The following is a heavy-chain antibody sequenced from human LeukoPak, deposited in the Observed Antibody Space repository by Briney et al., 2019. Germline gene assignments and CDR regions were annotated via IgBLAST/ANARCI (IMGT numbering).Heavy chain of an antibody. CDR1: GGSISSYY. CDR2: IYYSGST. CDR3: AREGWGYFDWLPSSYYYYYMDV. J-gene: IGHJ6*03. Sequence: PSETLSLTCTVSGGSISSYYWSWIRQPPGKGLEWIGYIYYSGSTSYNPSLKSRVTMSVDTSKNQFSLKLSSVTAADTAVYYCAREGWGYFDWLPSSYYYYYMDVWGKGTTVTISS. V-gene: IGHV4-59*12. D-gene: IGHD3-9*01.